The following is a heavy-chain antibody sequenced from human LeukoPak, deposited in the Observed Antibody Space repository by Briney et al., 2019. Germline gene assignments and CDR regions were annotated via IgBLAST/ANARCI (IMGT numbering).Heavy chain of an antibody. V-gene: IGHV3-48*04. J-gene: IGHJ6*03. Sequence: GGSLRLSCAASGFTFSIYSLNWVRQAPGKGLEWVAYIGRSGDRTTKYADSVKGRFTISRDNAENSLFLQMNSLRAEDTAVYYCARVNEGIAAAGQPSYYYYYYMDVWGKGTTVTVSS. D-gene: IGHD6-13*01. CDR2: IGRSGDRTT. CDR3: ARVNEGIAAAGQPSYYYYYYMDV. CDR1: GFTFSIYS.